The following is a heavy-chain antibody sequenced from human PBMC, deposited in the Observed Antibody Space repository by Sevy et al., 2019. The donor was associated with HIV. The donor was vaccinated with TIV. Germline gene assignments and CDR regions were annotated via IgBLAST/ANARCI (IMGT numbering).Heavy chain of an antibody. CDR1: GYTFSSNG. CDR2: IGVYNRNS. V-gene: IGHV1-18*01. D-gene: IGHD3-10*01. CDR3: ARVPTYYFGSGPYCDY. J-gene: IGHJ4*02. Sequence: ASVKVSCKASGYTFSSNGIAWVRQAPGQGLQWMGWIGVYNRNSNYAQNLRDRVTMTTDTSTSTAYMELQSLRSDDTAVYYCARVPTYYFGSGPYCDYWGQGTLVTVSS.